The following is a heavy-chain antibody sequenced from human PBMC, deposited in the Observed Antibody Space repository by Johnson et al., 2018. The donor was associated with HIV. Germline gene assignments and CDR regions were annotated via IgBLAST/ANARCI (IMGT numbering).Heavy chain of an antibody. CDR3: AREASRIVRELGAFDI. CDR2: ISGSGGST. Sequence: QVQLVESGGGLVKPGGSLRLSCAASGFTFSDYYMTWIRQAPGKGLEWVSAISGSGGSTYYADSVKGRFTISRDNSKNTLYLQMNSLRAEDTAVYYCAREASRIVRELGAFDIWGQGTTVTVSS. J-gene: IGHJ3*02. D-gene: IGHD1-26*01. V-gene: IGHV3-11*01. CDR1: GFTFSDYY.